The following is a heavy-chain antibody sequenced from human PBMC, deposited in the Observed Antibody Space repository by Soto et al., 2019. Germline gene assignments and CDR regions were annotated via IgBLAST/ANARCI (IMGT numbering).Heavy chain of an antibody. CDR2: ISYDGREI. D-gene: IGHD3-9*01. J-gene: IGHJ4*02. Sequence: HPVGSLRLSCAASGLTFNIFAFHWVRQAPGKGLEWLSVISYDGREIHYSESVKGRFTISRDSSTNTVYLQMNSLRNEDTAVYYCASDPLDVTGSFVDYWGQGTLVTVSS. CDR1: GLTFNIFA. CDR3: ASDPLDVTGSFVDY. V-gene: IGHV3-30-3*01.